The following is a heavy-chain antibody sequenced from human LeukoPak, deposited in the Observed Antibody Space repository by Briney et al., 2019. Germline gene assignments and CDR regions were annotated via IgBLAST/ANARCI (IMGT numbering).Heavy chain of an antibody. D-gene: IGHD5-18*01. Sequence: PGGSLRLSCAASGFTFSSYSMNWVRQAPGKGLEWVSSISSGRSYIYYADSVKGRFTISRDNAKNSLYLQMNSLRAEDTAVYYCARDFAANCDYWGQGTLVTVSS. CDR1: GFTFSSYS. V-gene: IGHV3-21*01. J-gene: IGHJ4*02. CDR2: ISSGRSYI. CDR3: ARDFAANCDY.